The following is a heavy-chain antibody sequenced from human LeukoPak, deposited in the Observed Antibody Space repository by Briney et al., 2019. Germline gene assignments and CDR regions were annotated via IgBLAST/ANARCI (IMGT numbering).Heavy chain of an antibody. CDR1: GFTFNTYG. J-gene: IGHJ3*02. CDR3: ARVTDDYVLASAFDI. V-gene: IGHV3-30*02. Sequence: GGSLRLSCAASGFTFNTYGMHWVRQAPGKGLEWVAFIRYDGSNKYYADSVKGRFTISRDTSNNTLSLQMNSLRAEDTAVYYCARVTDDYVLASAFDIWGQGTMVTVSS. CDR2: IRYDGSNK. D-gene: IGHD4-17*01.